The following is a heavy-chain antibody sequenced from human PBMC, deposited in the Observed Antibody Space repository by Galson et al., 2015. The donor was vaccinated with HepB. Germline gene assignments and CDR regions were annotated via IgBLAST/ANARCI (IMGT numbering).Heavy chain of an antibody. D-gene: IGHD3-10*01. V-gene: IGHV1-18*01. CDR3: ARDHSARPVLLWFREAYYYYYMDV. Sequence: SVKVSCKASGYTFTSYGISWVRQAPGQGLEWMGWISAYNGNTNYAQKLQGRVTMTTDTSTSTAYMELRSLRSDDTAVYYCARDHSARPVLLWFREAYYYYYMDVWGKGTTVTVSS. CDR2: ISAYNGNT. CDR1: GYTFTSYG. J-gene: IGHJ6*03.